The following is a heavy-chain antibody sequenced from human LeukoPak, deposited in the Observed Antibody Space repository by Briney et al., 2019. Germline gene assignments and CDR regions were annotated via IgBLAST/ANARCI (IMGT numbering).Heavy chain of an antibody. J-gene: IGHJ4*02. CDR3: ARGHSYCSSTSCYTDFDY. D-gene: IGHD2-2*02. CDR2: ISYDGSNK. V-gene: IGHV3-30-3*01. CDR1: GFTFSSYA. Sequence: GGSLRLSCAASGFTFSSYAMHWVRQAPGKGLEWVAVISYDGSNKYYTDSVKGRFTISRDNSKNTLYLQMNSLRAEDTAVYYCARGHSYCSSTSCYTDFDYWGQGTLVTVSS.